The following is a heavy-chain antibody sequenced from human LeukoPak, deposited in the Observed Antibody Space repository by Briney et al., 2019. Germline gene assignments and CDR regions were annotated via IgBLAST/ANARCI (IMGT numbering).Heavy chain of an antibody. CDR3: AELGITMIGGV. D-gene: IGHD3-10*02. Sequence: PGGSLRLSCAASGFTFSSYAMSWVRQAPGEGLGWVSYISSSGSTIYYADSVKGRFTISRDNAKNSLYLQMNSLRAEDTAVYYCAELGITMIGGVWGKGTTVTISS. J-gene: IGHJ6*04. V-gene: IGHV3-48*03. CDR1: GFTFSSYA. CDR2: ISSSGSTI.